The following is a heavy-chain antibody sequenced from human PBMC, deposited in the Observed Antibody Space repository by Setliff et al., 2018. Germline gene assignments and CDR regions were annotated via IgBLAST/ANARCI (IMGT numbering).Heavy chain of an antibody. V-gene: IGHV4-59*02. Sequence: PSETLSLTCTVSGGSVNDYYWSWIRRPPGKGLEWIGYSYYLAATKYTPSLKGRVSISVDTAENQVSLKVNSVTAADTGVYYCARLNFWSGFWYFTLWGQGTPVTVSS. CDR2: SYYLAAT. CDR1: GGSVNDYY. J-gene: IGHJ4*02. D-gene: IGHD3-3*01. CDR3: ARLNFWSGFWYFTL.